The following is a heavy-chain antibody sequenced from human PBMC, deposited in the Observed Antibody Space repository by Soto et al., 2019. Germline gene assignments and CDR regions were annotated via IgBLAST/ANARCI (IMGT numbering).Heavy chain of an antibody. CDR1: GGLFSSFA. V-gene: IGHV1-69*13. J-gene: IGHJ4*02. CDR2: IIPVFGTT. D-gene: IGHD3-16*01. CDR3: ARGGGPYVWFNEF. Sequence: SVKVSCKDSGGLFSSFAISWVRQAPGQGLEWMGGIIPVFGTTNYAQKFQGRVTITADESTNTAYMELSSLTSDDTVMYYCARGGGPYVWFNEFWGQGTQVTVSS.